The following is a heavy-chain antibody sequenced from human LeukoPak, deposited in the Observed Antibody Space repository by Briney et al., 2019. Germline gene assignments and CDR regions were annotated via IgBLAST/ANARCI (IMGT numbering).Heavy chain of an antibody. CDR3: AKVLDDILTGYSLYYFDY. CDR1: GFTFSDYY. J-gene: IGHJ4*02. D-gene: IGHD3-9*01. V-gene: IGHV3-11*01. Sequence: PGGSLRLSCAASGFTFSDYYMSWIRQAPGKGLEWVSYISSSGSTIYYADSVKGRFTISRDNSKNTLYLQMNSLRAEDTAVYYCAKVLDDILTGYSLYYFDYWGQGTLVTVSS. CDR2: ISSSGSTI.